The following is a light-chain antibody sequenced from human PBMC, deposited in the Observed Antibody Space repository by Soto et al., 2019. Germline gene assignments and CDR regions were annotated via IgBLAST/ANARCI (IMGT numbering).Light chain of an antibody. CDR2: EVS. J-gene: IGLJ3*02. CDR1: SSDVGGYNY. V-gene: IGLV2-14*03. CDR3: TSFTSSSTWV. Sequence: QSALTQPGSVSGSPGQSITISCTGTSSDVGGYNYVSWFQQHPGKAPKLKIYEVSNRPSGVSNRFSGSKSGYTASLTISELQAEDEADYYCTSFTSSSTWVFGGGTKVTVL.